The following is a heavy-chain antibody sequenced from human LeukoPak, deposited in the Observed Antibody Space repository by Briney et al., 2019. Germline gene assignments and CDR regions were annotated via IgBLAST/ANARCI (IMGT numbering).Heavy chain of an antibody. V-gene: IGHV3-21*01. CDR2: INSHSLLM. D-gene: IGHD3-16*01. CDR1: GFTFRSYS. Sequence: KPGGSLRLSCAASGFTFRSYSMNWVRQAPGKGLEWVSSINSHSLLMFYAESVKGRFTISRDNARNSLYLQMNSLRAEDTAVYYCIRDLFDDYSLDYWGQGALVTVSS. CDR3: IRDLFDDYSLDY. J-gene: IGHJ4*02.